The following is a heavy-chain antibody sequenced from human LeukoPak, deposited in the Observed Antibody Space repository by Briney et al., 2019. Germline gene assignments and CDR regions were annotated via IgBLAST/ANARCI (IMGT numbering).Heavy chain of an antibody. CDR2: ISYSGST. D-gene: IGHD3-22*01. J-gene: IGHJ4*02. V-gene: IGHV4-61*01. Sequence: SETLSLACTVSGGSVSSDNYYWTWIRQPPGKGLQWIGYISYSGSTNYNPSLKSRVTISLHTSKNQFSLRLSSLTAADTAVYYCARRHYYNGRAYYFLDYWGQGTLVTVSS. CDR1: GGSVSSDNYY. CDR3: ARRHYYNGRAYYFLDY.